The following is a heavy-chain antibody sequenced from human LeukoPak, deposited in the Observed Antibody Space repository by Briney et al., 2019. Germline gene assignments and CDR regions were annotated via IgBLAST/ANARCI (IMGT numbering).Heavy chain of an antibody. CDR2: ISGSGGST. Sequence: PGGSLRLSCAASGFTFSSYAMSWVRQAPGKGLEWVSAISGSGGSTYYADSVKGRFTISRDNSKNTLYLQMNSLRAEDTAVYYCAKSSLIRGVTLDAFDIWGQGTMVTVSS. D-gene: IGHD3-10*01. CDR1: GFTFSSYA. CDR3: AKSSLIRGVTLDAFDI. J-gene: IGHJ3*02. V-gene: IGHV3-23*01.